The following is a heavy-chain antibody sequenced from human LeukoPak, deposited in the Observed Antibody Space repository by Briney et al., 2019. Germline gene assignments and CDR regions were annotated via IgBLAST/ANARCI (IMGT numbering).Heavy chain of an antibody. D-gene: IGHD3/OR15-3a*01. CDR1: GFTFSEYY. CDR3: ARDQDYHISDSWYDAFDV. CDR2: ISSSGSTI. J-gene: IGHJ3*01. V-gene: IGHV3-11*04. Sequence: GGSLRLSCAASGFTFSEYYMSWIRQAPGKGLEWVSFISSSGSTIYYADSVKGRFTISRDNAKNSLYLQMNSLRAEDTAVYYCARDQDYHISDSWYDAFDVWGRGTVVTVSP.